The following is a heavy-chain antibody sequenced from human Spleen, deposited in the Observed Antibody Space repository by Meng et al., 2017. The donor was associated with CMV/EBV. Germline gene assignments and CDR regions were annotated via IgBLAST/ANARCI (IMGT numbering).Heavy chain of an antibody. CDR3: ARGRGGIEYSSSSRTYYYGLNV. V-gene: IGHV4-34*01. J-gene: IGHJ6*02. Sequence: SETLSLTCAVYGGSFSGYYWSWIRQPPGKGLEWIGTIYYGGSTYYNPSLQSRVTISVDTSENQFSLKVNSVTAADTAVYYCARGRGGIEYSSSSRTYYYGLNVWGQGTTVTVSS. CDR2: IYYGGST. D-gene: IGHD6-6*01. CDR1: GGSFSGYY.